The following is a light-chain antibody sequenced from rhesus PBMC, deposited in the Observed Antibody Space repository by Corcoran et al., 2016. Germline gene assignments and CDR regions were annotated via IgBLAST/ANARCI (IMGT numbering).Light chain of an antibody. CDR1: QGISSY. CDR3: LQHNSYPFT. J-gene: IGKJ3*01. Sequence: DIQMTQSPSSLSASVGDTVTITCRASQGISSYLNWFQQKPGKAPKLLIYAASSLESGVPSRFSGSGSGTEVTLTISSLKPEDFAAYYCLQHNSYPFTFGPGTKLDIK. V-gene: IGKV1-28*01. CDR2: AAS.